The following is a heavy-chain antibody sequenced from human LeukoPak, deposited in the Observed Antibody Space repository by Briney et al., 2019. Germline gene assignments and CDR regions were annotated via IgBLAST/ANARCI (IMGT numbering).Heavy chain of an antibody. CDR1: GYTFTSYY. Sequence: ASVKVSCKVSGYTFTSYYMHWVRQAPGQGLEWMGIVNPGGDSTSYAQKFQGRVTMTRDTSTSTVYMELSSLRSEDTAAYYCARAVSYYFGYFDYWGQGTLVTVSS. CDR3: ARAVSYYFGYFDY. D-gene: IGHD3-10*01. J-gene: IGHJ4*02. V-gene: IGHV1-46*01. CDR2: VNPGGDST.